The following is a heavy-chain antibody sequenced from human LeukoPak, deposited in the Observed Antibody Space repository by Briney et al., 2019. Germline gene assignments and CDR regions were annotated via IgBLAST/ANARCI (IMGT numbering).Heavy chain of an antibody. V-gene: IGHV3-23*01. Sequence: GGSLRLSCAASGLNFNNYAMSWVRQAPGKGLEWVSVISGNSATTYYADSVKGRFTTSRDNSRNTVDLHMNNLRVEDTAKYYCAMGPDTALVKNYYMDVWGQGTLVTVSS. J-gene: IGHJ4*02. D-gene: IGHD5-18*01. CDR3: AMGPDTALVKNYYMDV. CDR1: GLNFNNYA. CDR2: ISGNSATT.